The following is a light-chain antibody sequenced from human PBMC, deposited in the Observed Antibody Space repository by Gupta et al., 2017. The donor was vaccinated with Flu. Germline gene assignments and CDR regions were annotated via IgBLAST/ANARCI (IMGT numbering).Light chain of an antibody. CDR3: AAWDDSLNGHYV. J-gene: IGLJ1*01. Sequence: QSVLAQPPSASATPGQRVTISCSGSSSNIGSNNVNWYQQVPGTAPKLLIYGNSQRPSGVPDRFSGSKSGTSASLAISGLQSEDEDDYYCAAWDDSLNGHYVFGTGTKVTAL. CDR2: GNS. V-gene: IGLV1-44*01. CDR1: SSNIGSNN.